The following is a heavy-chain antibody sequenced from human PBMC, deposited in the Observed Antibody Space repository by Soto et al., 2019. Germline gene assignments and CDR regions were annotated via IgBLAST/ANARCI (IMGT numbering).Heavy chain of an antibody. Sequence: SETLSLTCAVYGGSFSGYYWSWIRQPPGKGLEWIGEINHSGSTNYNPSLKSRVTISVDTSKNQFSLKLSSVTAADTAVYYCARAHDYGSSSFQHWGQGTLVTVSS. J-gene: IGHJ1*01. D-gene: IGHD4-17*01. CDR3: ARAHDYGSSSFQH. V-gene: IGHV4-34*01. CDR1: GGSFSGYY. CDR2: INHSGST.